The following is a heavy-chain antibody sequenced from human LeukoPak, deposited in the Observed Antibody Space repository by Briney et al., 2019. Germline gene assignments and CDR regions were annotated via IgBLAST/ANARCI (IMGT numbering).Heavy chain of an antibody. Sequence: SETLSLTCAVYGGSFSGYYWSWIRQPPGKGLEWVGEINHSGSTNYNPSLKSRVTISVDTSKNQFSLKLSSVTAADTAVYYCARSDCSSTSCPYGMDVWGQGTTVTVSS. V-gene: IGHV4-34*01. CDR2: INHSGST. D-gene: IGHD2-2*01. CDR3: ARSDCSSTSCPYGMDV. J-gene: IGHJ6*02. CDR1: GGSFSGYY.